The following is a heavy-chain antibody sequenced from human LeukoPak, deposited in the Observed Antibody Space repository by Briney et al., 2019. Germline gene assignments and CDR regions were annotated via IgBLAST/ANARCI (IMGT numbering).Heavy chain of an antibody. CDR3: ARDVRAVAGHFDY. CDR1: GCTFTGYY. CDR2: INPNSGGT. D-gene: IGHD6-19*01. Sequence: ASVKVSCKASGCTFTGYYMHWVRQAPGQGLEWMGWINPNSGGTNYAQKFQGRVTMTRDTSISTAYMGLSRLRSDDTAVYYCARDVRAVAGHFDYWGQGTLVTVSS. V-gene: IGHV1-2*02. J-gene: IGHJ4*02.